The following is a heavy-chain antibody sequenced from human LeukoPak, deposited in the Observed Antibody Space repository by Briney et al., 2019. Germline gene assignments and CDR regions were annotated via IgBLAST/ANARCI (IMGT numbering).Heavy chain of an antibody. V-gene: IGHV3-23*01. CDR3: AKSGGSGTYPNWFDS. Sequence: GGSLRLSCAASVFTFSNSAMNWVRQAPGKGLEWVSTISSGGAGTYYADSVKGRFSISRDNSKNTLYLQMNSLRAEDTAVYYCAKSGGSGTYPNWFDSWGQGTLVTVSS. D-gene: IGHD3-10*01. CDR1: VFTFSNSA. CDR2: ISSGGAGT. J-gene: IGHJ5*01.